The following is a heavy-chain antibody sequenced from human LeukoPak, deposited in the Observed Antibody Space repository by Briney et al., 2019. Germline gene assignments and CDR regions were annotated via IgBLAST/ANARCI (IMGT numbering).Heavy chain of an antibody. CDR1: AFIFSGHW. V-gene: IGHV3-23*01. J-gene: IGHJ4*02. CDR2: ISGSGGST. Sequence: PGGSLRLSCEGSAFIFSGHWMNWVRQTPGKGLEWVSAISGSGGSTYYADSVKGRFTISRDNSKNTLYLQMNSLRAEDTAVYYCAKDLIGVTMVRGDVLSFDYWGQGTLVTVSS. D-gene: IGHD3-10*01. CDR3: AKDLIGVTMVRGDVLSFDY.